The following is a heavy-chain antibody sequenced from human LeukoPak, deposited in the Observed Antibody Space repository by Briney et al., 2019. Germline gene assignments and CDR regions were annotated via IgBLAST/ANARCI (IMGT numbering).Heavy chain of an antibody. CDR2: TYYRSKWYN. V-gene: IGHV6-1*01. CDR3: ARGSGWNEARAFDI. D-gene: IGHD1-1*01. CDR1: GDSVSSNSAA. Sequence: SQTLSLTCAISGDSVSSNSAAWNWLRQSPLRGLEWLGRTYYRSKWYNDYAVSVKSRITINPDTSKNQFSLQLNSVTPEDTAVYYCARGSGWNEARAFDIWGQGTMVTVSS. J-gene: IGHJ3*02.